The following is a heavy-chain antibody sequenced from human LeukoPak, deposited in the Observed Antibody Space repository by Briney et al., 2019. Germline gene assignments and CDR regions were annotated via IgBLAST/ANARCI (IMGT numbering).Heavy chain of an antibody. CDR2: IVVGSGNT. Sequence: SVKVSCKASGYTFTGYYMHWVRQAPGQGLEWIGWIVVGSGNTNYAQKFQERVTITRDMSTSTAYMELSSLRSEDTAVYYCAAGTGRWFGEFPNWFDPWGQGTLVTVSS. CDR1: GYTFTGYY. CDR3: AAGTGRWFGEFPNWFDP. J-gene: IGHJ5*02. D-gene: IGHD3-10*01. V-gene: IGHV1-58*02.